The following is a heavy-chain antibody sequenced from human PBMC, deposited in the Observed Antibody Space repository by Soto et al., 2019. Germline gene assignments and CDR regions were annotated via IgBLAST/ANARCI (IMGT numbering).Heavy chain of an antibody. CDR3: ARASGGHWFDP. CDR1: GYTFTSYY. V-gene: IGHV1-69*13. Sequence: SVKVSCKASGYTFTSYYMHWVRQAPGQGLEWMGGIIPIFGTANYAQKFQGRVTITADESTSTAYMELSSLRSEDTAVYYCARASGGHWFDPWGQGTLVTVSS. D-gene: IGHD6-25*01. J-gene: IGHJ5*02. CDR2: IIPIFGTA.